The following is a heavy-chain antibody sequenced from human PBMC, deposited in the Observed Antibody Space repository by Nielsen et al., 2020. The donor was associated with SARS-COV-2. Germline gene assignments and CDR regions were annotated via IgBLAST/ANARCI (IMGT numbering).Heavy chain of an antibody. CDR3: ARDSGDTAMNYYYYYGMDV. J-gene: IGHJ6*02. Sequence: ETLSLTCAASGFTFRSHAMTWVRQAPGKGLEWVANIKQDGSEKYYVDSVKGRFTISRDNAKNSLYLQMNSLRAEDTAVYYCARDSGDTAMNYYYYYGMDVWGQGTTVTVSS. CDR1: GFTFRSHA. V-gene: IGHV3-7*01. D-gene: IGHD5-18*01. CDR2: IKQDGSEK.